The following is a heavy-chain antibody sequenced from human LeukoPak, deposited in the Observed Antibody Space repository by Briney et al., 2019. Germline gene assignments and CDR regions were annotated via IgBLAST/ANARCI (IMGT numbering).Heavy chain of an antibody. V-gene: IGHV3-15*01. CDR2: IKSNRDRGTT. Sequence: PGGSLRLSCVASGLTFTKAWMTWVRQAPGEGLEWIGRIKSNRDRGTTDYAAPVKGRFTISRDDSKNTMYLQMNSLKTEDTAMYYCTTNPYDKTGYHIWGQGTMVTVSS. CDR1: GLTFTKAW. J-gene: IGHJ3*02. D-gene: IGHD3-22*01. CDR3: TTNPYDKTGYHI.